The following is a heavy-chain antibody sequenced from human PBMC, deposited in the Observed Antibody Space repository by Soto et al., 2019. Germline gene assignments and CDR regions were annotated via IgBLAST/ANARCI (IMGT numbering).Heavy chain of an antibody. CDR3: ALNSNQLLGFDY. CDR2: IDHSDSYT. J-gene: IGHJ4*02. V-gene: IGHV5-10-1*01. Sequence: EVQLVQSGAEVKKPGESLRISCKGSGYSCTSYWISWVLQMPWKGLEWMGRIDHSDSYTNYSPSFQGHVTISADKSISTAYLQWSILKASDTAMYYCALNSNQLLGFDYWGQGTLVTVSA. D-gene: IGHD2-2*01. CDR1: GYSCTSYW.